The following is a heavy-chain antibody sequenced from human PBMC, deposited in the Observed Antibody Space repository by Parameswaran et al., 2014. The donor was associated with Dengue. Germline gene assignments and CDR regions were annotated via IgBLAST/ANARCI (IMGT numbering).Heavy chain of an antibody. CDR3: ARGRCSSTSCYPFDY. J-gene: IGHJ4*02. D-gene: IGHD2-2*01. V-gene: IGHV1-69*04. Sequence: WVRQAPGQGLEWMGRIIPILGIANYAQKFQGRVTITADKSTSTAYMELSSLRSEDTAVYYCARGRCSSTSCYPFDYWGQGTLVTVSS. CDR2: IIPILGIA.